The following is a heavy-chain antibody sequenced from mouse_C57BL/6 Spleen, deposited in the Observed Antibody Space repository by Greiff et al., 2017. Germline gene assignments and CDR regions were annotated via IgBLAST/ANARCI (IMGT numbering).Heavy chain of an antibody. V-gene: IGHV1-69*01. Sequence: QVQLQQPGAELVMPGASVKLSCKASGYTFTSYWMHWVKQRPGQGLEWIGEIDPSDSYTKYNQKFKGKSTLTVDQSSSTAYMQLSSLTSEDSAVYYCARSDYDLCYFDVWGPGTTVTVSS. J-gene: IGHJ1*01. CDR2: IDPSDSYT. CDR3: ARSDYDLCYFDV. CDR1: GYTFTSYW. D-gene: IGHD2-4*01.